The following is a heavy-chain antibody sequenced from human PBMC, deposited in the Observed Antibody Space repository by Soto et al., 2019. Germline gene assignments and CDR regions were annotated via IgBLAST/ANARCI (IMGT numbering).Heavy chain of an antibody. CDR2: ISSDNRTI. V-gene: IGHV3-48*02. J-gene: IGHJ6*02. Sequence: EVQLVESGGGLIQRGGSLRLSCAASGFTFGHYSMNWVRQAPGKGPEWVSYISSDNRTINYADSVKGRFIITRDNAKKSLYLQMHSLRDEDAAVSYCAREGWPLLQSGMDVWGQGTTVTVSS. CDR3: AREGWPLLQSGMDV. D-gene: IGHD2-15*01. CDR1: GFTFGHYS.